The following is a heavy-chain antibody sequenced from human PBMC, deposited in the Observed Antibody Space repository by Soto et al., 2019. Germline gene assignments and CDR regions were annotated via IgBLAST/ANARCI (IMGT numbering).Heavy chain of an antibody. CDR1: GGTFSTKYA. V-gene: IGHV1-69*01. CDR2: ITPSFGTR. J-gene: IGHJ4*02. CDR3: ATSPGFGGYYVV. Sequence: QVQLVQSGAEVKKPGSSVKVSCKACGGTFSTKYAISWVRQAPGEGLEWMGGITPSFGTRDYAQKFQDRVTITADASTSIVYMELTSLRSQDTAVYYCATSPGFGGYYVVWGQGTLVTVSS. D-gene: IGHD3-10*02.